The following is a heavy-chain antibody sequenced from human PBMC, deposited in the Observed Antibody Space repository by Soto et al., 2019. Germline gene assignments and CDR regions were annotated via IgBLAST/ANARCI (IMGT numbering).Heavy chain of an antibody. CDR2: INAGNGNT. Sequence: QVQLVQSGAEVKKPGASVKVSCKASGYTFTSYAMHWVRQDPGQRLEWMGWINAGNGNTKYSQKFQGRVIITRDTSASTAYMELSRLRSEDTAVYYCARGWYYGSGSYIFDYWGQGTLVTVSS. V-gene: IGHV1-3*01. CDR3: ARGWYYGSGSYIFDY. CDR1: GYTFTSYA. J-gene: IGHJ4*02. D-gene: IGHD3-10*01.